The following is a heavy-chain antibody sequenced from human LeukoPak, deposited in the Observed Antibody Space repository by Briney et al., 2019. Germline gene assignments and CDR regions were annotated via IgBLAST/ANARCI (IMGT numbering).Heavy chain of an antibody. CDR2: NYPGDSDA. CDR3: ARTRYCSGGSCWWVEYDAFDI. Sequence: GESLKISCKGSGYSFTSYWIGWVRQMPGKGLEWMGINYPGDSDAIYSASFQGQVTISADKSISTAYLQWSSLQASDTAMYYCARTRYCSGGSCWWVEYDAFDIWGQGTMVTVSS. CDR1: GYSFTSYW. J-gene: IGHJ3*02. V-gene: IGHV5-51*01. D-gene: IGHD2-15*01.